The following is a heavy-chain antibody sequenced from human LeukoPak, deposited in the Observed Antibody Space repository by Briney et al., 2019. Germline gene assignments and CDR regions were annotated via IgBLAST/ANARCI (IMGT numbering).Heavy chain of an antibody. CDR2: IKSDGSST. V-gene: IGHV3-74*01. J-gene: IGHJ6*02. CDR1: GFTFSRYW. D-gene: IGHD5-18*01. Sequence: GGSLRLSCAASGFTFSRYWMHWVRQAPGKGLVWVSRIKSDGSSTSYADSVKGRFTISRDNAKNTLYLQMNSLRAEDTAVYYCARDTAMAPYYYYGMDVWGQGTTVTVSS. CDR3: ARDTAMAPYYYYGMDV.